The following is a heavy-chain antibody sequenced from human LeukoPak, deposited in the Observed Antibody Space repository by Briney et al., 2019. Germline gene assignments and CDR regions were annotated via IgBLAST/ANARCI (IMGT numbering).Heavy chain of an antibody. CDR1: GFTFDDYA. D-gene: IGHD2-15*01. J-gene: IGHJ3*02. V-gene: IGHV3-9*03. CDR3: AKDLTGLGYCSGGTCYGGAFDI. CDR2: ISWNSGSI. Sequence: PGRSLRLSCAASGFTFDDYAMHWVRQAPGKGLEWVSGISWNSGSIGYADSVKGRFTISRDNAKNSLYLQMNSLRAEDMALYYCAKDLTGLGYCSGGTCYGGAFDIWGQGTMVTVSS.